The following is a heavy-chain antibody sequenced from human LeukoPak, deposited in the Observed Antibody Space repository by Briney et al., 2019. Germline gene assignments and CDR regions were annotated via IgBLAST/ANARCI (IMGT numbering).Heavy chain of an antibody. J-gene: IGHJ3*02. Sequence: ASVSDSFMASGYTFTGYYMHWLGPAPGQGRAWMGWINANNGNTNYAQKLQGRVTMTTDTSTSTAYMELSRLRSDDTAVYYCARGELGHDAFDIWGQGTMVTVSS. V-gene: IGHV1-2*02. CDR1: GYTFTGYY. CDR3: ARGELGHDAFDI. D-gene: IGHD1/OR15-1a*01. CDR2: INANNGNT.